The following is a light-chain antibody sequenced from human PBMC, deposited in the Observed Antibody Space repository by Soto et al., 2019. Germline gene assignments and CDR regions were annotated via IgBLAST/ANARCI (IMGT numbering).Light chain of an antibody. CDR2: DVS. CDR3: SSYTSSNTLV. V-gene: IGLV2-14*03. J-gene: IGLJ2*01. Sequence: QSALTQPASVSGSPGQSITISCTGTSSDIGGSNFVSWYQRHPGKAPKLMIYDVSDRPTGISSRFSGFKSGNTASLTISGLQADDEADYYCSSYTSSNTLVFGGGTKLTVL. CDR1: SSDIGGSNF.